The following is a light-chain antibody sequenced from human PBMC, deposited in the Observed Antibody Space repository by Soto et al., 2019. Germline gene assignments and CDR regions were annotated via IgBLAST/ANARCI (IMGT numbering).Light chain of an antibody. CDR2: HAS. J-gene: IGKJ4*01. V-gene: IGKV3-15*01. CDR3: QQYTKGPQT. Sequence: EIVMTQSPATLSVSPGERATLSCRASQSVSSNLAWYQQKPGQAPRLLIYHASTRATGIPARFSGSGSGTEFTLTISSLQSEDLAVYYCQQYTKGPQTFGGRAKVEI. CDR1: QSVSSN.